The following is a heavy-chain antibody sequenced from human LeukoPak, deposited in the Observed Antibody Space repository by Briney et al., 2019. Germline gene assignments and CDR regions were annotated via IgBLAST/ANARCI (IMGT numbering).Heavy chain of an antibody. V-gene: IGHV4-34*01. CDR1: RGSLSGYY. J-gene: IGHJ4*02. CDR3: APRIAAAGPFDH. D-gene: IGHD6-13*01. CDR2: INHTGRT. Sequence: SDTLSLTRAVYRGSLSGYYWSWIRQPPGKGLEGIGEINHTGRTNYNPSPTSPGTISVDTSKNQSSPKLSSVTAADTAVYYCAPRIAAAGPFDHWGQGTLVTVSS.